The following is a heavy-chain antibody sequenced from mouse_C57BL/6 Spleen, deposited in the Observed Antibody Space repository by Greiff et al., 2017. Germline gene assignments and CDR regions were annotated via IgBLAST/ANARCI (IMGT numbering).Heavy chain of an antibody. J-gene: IGHJ3*01. CDR1: GYAFSSSW. CDR3: ARGDYYGTFAY. Sequence: QVQLQQPGPELVKPGASVKISCKASGYAFSSSWMNWVKQRPGKGLEWIGRIYPGDGGTNYNGKFKGKATLTADKSSSTAYMQLSSLTSEDSAVYVCARGDYYGTFAYWGQGTLVTVSA. V-gene: IGHV1-82*01. CDR2: IYPGDGGT. D-gene: IGHD1-1*01.